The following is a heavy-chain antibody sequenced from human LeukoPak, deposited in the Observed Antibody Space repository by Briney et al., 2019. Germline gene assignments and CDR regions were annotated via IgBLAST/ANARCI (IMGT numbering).Heavy chain of an antibody. Sequence: SETLSLTCTVSGGSISSYYWSWIRQPPGKGLEWIGYIYYSGSTNYNPSLKSRVTISVDTSKNQFSLKLNSVTAADTAVYYCARKGWAARTFDYWGQGTLVTVSS. J-gene: IGHJ4*02. V-gene: IGHV4-59*01. CDR1: GGSISSYY. CDR3: ARKGWAARTFDY. D-gene: IGHD6-6*01. CDR2: IYYSGST.